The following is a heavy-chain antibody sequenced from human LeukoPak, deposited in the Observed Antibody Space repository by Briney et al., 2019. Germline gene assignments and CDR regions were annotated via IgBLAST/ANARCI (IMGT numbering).Heavy chain of an antibody. J-gene: IGHJ4*02. CDR1: GFAFSNYA. CDR3: SSSTAIGY. Sequence: GGSLRLSCTASGFAFSNYAMSWVRQAPGKGLEWVSAISTGGGATYYADSVKGRFTVSRDNAKNSLYLQMSSLRTEDTAVYYCSSSTAIGYWGQGTLVTVSS. CDR2: ISTGGGAT. V-gene: IGHV3-23*01.